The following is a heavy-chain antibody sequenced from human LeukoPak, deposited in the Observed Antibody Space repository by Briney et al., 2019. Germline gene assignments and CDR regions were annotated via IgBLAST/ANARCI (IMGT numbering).Heavy chain of an antibody. CDR1: GASISSDY. V-gene: IGHV4-59*01. CDR3: ARLSGYSSGHYYSDY. CDR2: IYYRGST. Sequence: SETLSLTCTVSGASISSDYWSWIRQPPGKGLEWIGYIYYRGSTNYNPSLKSRVTISVDTSKNQFSLKLSSVTAADTAVYYCARLSGYSSGHYYSDYWGQGTLVTVPS. D-gene: IGHD3-22*01. J-gene: IGHJ4*02.